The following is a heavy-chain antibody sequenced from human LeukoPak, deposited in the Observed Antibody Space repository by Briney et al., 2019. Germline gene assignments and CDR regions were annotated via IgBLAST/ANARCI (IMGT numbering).Heavy chain of an antibody. CDR2: IRFDGSNK. J-gene: IGHJ3*02. Sequence: GGSLRLSCAASGFTFSSYGIHWVRQAPGKGLEWVTFIRFDGSNKYYADSVKGRFTISRDNSKNTLYLQMNSLRTEDTAVYYCARDQEYCSSTSCYRGAFDIWGQGTMVTVSS. D-gene: IGHD2-2*02. CDR3: ARDQEYCSSTSCYRGAFDI. CDR1: GFTFSSYG. V-gene: IGHV3-30*02.